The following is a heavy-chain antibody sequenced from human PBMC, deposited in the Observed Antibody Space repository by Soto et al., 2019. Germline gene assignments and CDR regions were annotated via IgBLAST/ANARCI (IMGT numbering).Heavy chain of an antibody. CDR2: ISYDGSEK. CDR3: AKESRESSFGYPLDH. Sequence: PGGSLRLSCEASGFTFSRYPLHWVRQAPGKGLEWVAVISYDGSEKYPADSVKGRISISRDNSKNTLFMQMNSLRVEDAAVYYCAKESRESSFGYPLDHWGQGTLVTVSS. J-gene: IGHJ4*02. V-gene: IGHV3-30-3*01. D-gene: IGHD5-18*01. CDR1: GFTFSRYP.